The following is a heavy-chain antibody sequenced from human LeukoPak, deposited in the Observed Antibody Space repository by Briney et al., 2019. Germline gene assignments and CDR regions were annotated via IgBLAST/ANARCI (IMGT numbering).Heavy chain of an antibody. J-gene: IGHJ6*03. CDR1: GYTFTSYD. V-gene: IGHV1-8*01. D-gene: IGHD6-13*01. CDR3: ARAHRKQQLESQVVYYMDV. CDR2: MNPNSGNT. Sequence: ASVKVSCKASGYTFTSYDINWVRHATGQGLEWMGLMNPNSGNTGYAQKFQGRVTMTRNTSISTAYMELSRLRSEDTAVYYCARAHRKQQLESQVVYYMDVWGKGTTVTVSS.